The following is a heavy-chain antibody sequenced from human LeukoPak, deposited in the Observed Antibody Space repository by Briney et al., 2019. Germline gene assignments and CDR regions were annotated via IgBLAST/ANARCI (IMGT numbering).Heavy chain of an antibody. CDR1: GGSISSSSYY. J-gene: IGHJ3*02. Sequence: SETLSLTCTVSGGSISSSSYYWGWIRHPPGKGLAWIGSIYYSGSTYYNPSLKSRVTISVDTSKNQFSLKLSSVTAADTAVYFCARGPYSYDSSGAFDIWGQGTMVTVSS. V-gene: IGHV4-39*07. CDR3: ARGPYSYDSSGAFDI. CDR2: IYYSGST. D-gene: IGHD3-22*01.